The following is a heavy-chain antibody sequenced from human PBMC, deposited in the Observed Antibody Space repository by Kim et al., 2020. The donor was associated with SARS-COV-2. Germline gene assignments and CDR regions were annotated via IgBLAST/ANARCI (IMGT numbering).Heavy chain of an antibody. CDR1: GFTFSSSA. CDR3: ATISPYCSSASCFDY. CDR2: IVVGSGNT. D-gene: IGHD2-15*01. J-gene: IGHJ4*02. Sequence: SVKVSCKASGFTFSSSAVQWVRQARGQRLEWVGWIVVGSGNTNYAQNFQERVTITRDMSTSSAYMALSSPRYEDTAIYYCATISPYCSSASCFDYWGQGTLVTVSS. V-gene: IGHV1-58*01.